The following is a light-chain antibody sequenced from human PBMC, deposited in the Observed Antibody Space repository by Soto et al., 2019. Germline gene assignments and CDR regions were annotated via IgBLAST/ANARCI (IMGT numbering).Light chain of an antibody. V-gene: IGKV1-39*01. J-gene: IGKJ1*01. CDR2: AAS. CDR3: QQSYSSPPT. Sequence: DIQMTQSPSSLSASVEDRVIIPCRASQSLSNHLNWYQQKPGKAPKLPIFAASSLQSGVPSRFSGSRSGPDFTLTISSLQPEDFATYYCQQSYSSPPTFGQGTKVEIK. CDR1: QSLSNH.